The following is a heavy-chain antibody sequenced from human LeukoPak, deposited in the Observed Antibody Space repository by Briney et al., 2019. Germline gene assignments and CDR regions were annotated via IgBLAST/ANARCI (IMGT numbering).Heavy chain of an antibody. J-gene: IGHJ4*02. CDR1: GYIFTGYY. V-gene: IGHV1-2*02. Sequence: ASVKVSCKASGYIFTGYYMHWMRQAPGQGLEWMGWINPNSGGTNYAQKFQGRVTMTRDTSISTAYMELSRLRDDDTAVFYCARFPAGGVVIRKYYFDYWGQGTLVTVSS. D-gene: IGHD3-3*01. CDR2: INPNSGGT. CDR3: ARFPAGGVVIRKYYFDY.